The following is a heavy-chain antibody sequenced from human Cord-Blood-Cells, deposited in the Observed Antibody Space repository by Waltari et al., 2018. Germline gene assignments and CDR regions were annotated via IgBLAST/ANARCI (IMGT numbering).Heavy chain of an antibody. Sequence: QVQLVESGGGVVQPGRSLRLSCAASGCTFSSYAMHWVRQAPGKGLEWVAVISYNGSNKYYADSVKGRFTISRDNSKNTLYLQMNSLRAEDTAVYYCARGTDYWVQGTLVTVSS. D-gene: IGHD2-2*01. CDR1: GCTFSSYA. CDR2: ISYNGSNK. V-gene: IGHV3-30-3*01. J-gene: IGHJ4*02. CDR3: ARGTDY.